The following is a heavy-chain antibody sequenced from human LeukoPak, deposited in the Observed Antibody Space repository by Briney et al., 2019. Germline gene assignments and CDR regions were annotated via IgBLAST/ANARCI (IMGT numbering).Heavy chain of an antibody. CDR1: GGTFSSYA. Sequence: SVKVSCKASGGTFSSYAFSWVRQAPGQGLEWMGGIIPIFGTANYAQKFQGRATMTRDTSTSTVYMELSSLRSEDTAVYYCARRDYGDPRAFDYWGQGTLSPSPQ. D-gene: IGHD4-17*01. CDR3: ARRDYGDPRAFDY. V-gene: IGHV1-69*05. CDR2: IIPIFGTA. J-gene: IGHJ4*02.